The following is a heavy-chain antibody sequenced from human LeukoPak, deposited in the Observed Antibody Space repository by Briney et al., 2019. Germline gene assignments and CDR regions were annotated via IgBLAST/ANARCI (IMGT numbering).Heavy chain of an antibody. D-gene: IGHD3-10*01. CDR2: INSDGRNI. Sequence: GGSLGLSCAASGFTFSSHWMHWVRQAPGKGLVWVSRINSDGRNINYADSVKGRFTISRDNAKNTLYLQMNSLRVEDTAVYYCTRGPPDGSGNYYPGDFWGQGTLVTVSS. J-gene: IGHJ4*02. CDR1: GFTFSSHW. CDR3: TRGPPDGSGNYYPGDF. V-gene: IGHV3-74*01.